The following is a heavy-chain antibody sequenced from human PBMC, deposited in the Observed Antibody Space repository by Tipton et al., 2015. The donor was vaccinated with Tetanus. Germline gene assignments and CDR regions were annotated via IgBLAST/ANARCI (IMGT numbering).Heavy chain of an antibody. V-gene: IGHV3-23*01. Sequence: SLRLSCAASGFMFSSYTMSWVRQAPGKGLECVSAIGGSGGASYYADSVKGRFTISRDNSKSTLYLQMNSLRAEDTAVYFCASGSALDYWGPGALVTVSS. J-gene: IGHJ4*02. CDR3: ASGSALDY. CDR1: GFMFSSYT. CDR2: IGGSGGAS. D-gene: IGHD6-25*01.